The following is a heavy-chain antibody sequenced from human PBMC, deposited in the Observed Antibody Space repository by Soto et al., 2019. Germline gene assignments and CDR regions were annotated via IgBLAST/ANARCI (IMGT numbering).Heavy chain of an antibody. J-gene: IGHJ6*02. V-gene: IGHV1-18*04. CDR3: ARGGYSGNDPRYYYYYGMDV. CDR1: GYTFTSFTNYG. D-gene: IGHD5-12*01. Sequence: QVQLVQSGAEVKKPGASVKVSCKASGYTFTSFTNYGISWVRQAPGQGLEWMGWISAYNGNTNYEQKLQGRVTMTTDTSTSTGYMELRSLRSDDTAVYYCARGGYSGNDPRYYYYYGMDVWGQGPTVTVSS. CDR2: ISAYNGNT.